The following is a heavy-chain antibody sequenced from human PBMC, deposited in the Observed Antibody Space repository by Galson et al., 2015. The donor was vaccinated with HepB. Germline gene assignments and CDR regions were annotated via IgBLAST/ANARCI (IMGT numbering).Heavy chain of an antibody. V-gene: IGHV6-1*01. D-gene: IGHD3-22*01. Sequence: CAISGDSVSSNSAAWNWIRQSPSRGLEWLGRTYYRSKWYNNYAVSVKSRITINPDTSKNQFSLQLNSVTPEDTALYYCARATDYYDSSGYYYPWGVFDYWGQGTLVTVSS. CDR2: TYYRSKWYN. J-gene: IGHJ4*02. CDR1: GDSVSSNSAA. CDR3: ARATDYYDSSGYYYPWGVFDY.